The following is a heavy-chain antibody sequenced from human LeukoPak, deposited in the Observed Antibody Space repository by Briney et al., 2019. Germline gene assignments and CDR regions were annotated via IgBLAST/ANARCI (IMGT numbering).Heavy chain of an antibody. CDR2: IYYSGST. Sequence: KPSETLSLTCTVSGGSISSYYWSWIRQPPGKGLEWIGYIYYSGSTNYNPSLKSRVTISVDTSKNQFSLKLSSVTAADTAVYYCAGAHYYGSGSYPYYFDYWGQGTLVTVSS. CDR1: GGSISSYY. D-gene: IGHD3-10*01. V-gene: IGHV4-59*12. CDR3: AGAHYYGSGSYPYYFDY. J-gene: IGHJ4*02.